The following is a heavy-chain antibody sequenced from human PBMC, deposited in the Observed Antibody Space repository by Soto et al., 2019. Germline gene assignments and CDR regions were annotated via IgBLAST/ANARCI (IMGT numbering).Heavy chain of an antibody. J-gene: IGHJ4*02. CDR2: ISGSGGST. D-gene: IGHD3-16*01. CDR3: ATIQGGDRQGDFDY. V-gene: IGHV3-23*01. Sequence: EVQLLESGGGLVQPGGSLRLSCAASGFTCSSYAMSWVRQAPGKGLELVSAISGSGGSTYYADSVKGRFTISRDNSKNTLYRQMNSLRAEDTAVYYCATIQGGDRQGDFDYWGQGTLVTVSS. CDR1: GFTCSSYA.